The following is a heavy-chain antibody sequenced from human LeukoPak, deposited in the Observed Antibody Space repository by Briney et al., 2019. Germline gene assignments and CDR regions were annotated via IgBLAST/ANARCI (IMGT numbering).Heavy chain of an antibody. Sequence: PGGSLRLSCAASGFTFRSYTMNWARQAPGKGLEWVSSISSGSSNIYYADSVKGRFTISRDSAKNSLYLQMNSLRAEDTAVYYCAAMTGMDVWGQGTTVIVSS. CDR1: GFTFRSYT. D-gene: IGHD2-2*01. V-gene: IGHV3-21*01. J-gene: IGHJ6*02. CDR3: AAMTGMDV. CDR2: ISSGSSNI.